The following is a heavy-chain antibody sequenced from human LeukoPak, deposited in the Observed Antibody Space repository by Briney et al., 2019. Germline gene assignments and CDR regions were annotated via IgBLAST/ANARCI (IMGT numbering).Heavy chain of an antibody. J-gene: IGHJ4*02. D-gene: IGHD3-22*01. CDR1: GSSISSYY. CDR2: IYYSGST. Sequence: PSETLSLTCTVSGSSISSYYWSWIRQPPGKGLEWIGYIYYSGSTNYNPSLKSRVTIPVDTSKNQFSLKLSSVTAADTAVYYCARERPNYYDSSGIDYWGQGTLVTVSS. V-gene: IGHV4-59*01. CDR3: ARERPNYYDSSGIDY.